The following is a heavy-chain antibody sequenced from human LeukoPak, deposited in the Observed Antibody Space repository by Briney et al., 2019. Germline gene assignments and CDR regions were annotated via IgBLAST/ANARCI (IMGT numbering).Heavy chain of an antibody. V-gene: IGHV3-48*04. J-gene: IGHJ4*02. CDR2: ISSSGSAI. CDR1: GFTFSSYW. D-gene: IGHD3-22*01. CDR3: AREKLSFFDSSGYFDY. Sequence: PGGSLRLSCAASGFTFSSYWMHWVRQAPGKGLEWVSFISSSGSAIHYADSVRGRFTISRDNAKNSLYLQMSRLRAEDTAVYYCAREKLSFFDSSGYFDYWGQGTLVTVSS.